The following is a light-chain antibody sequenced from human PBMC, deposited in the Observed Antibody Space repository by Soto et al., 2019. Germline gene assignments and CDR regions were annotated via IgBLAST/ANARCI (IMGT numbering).Light chain of an antibody. Sequence: DIQMTQSPSTLSASVGDRVTIAFRASQSISPWLAWYQQKPGKAPKLLIYGASSLEGGVPSRFSGSGSGTDFTLTISSLQPDDFATYYCQQYSTSVTFGQGTKVDI. V-gene: IGKV1-5*01. CDR3: QQYSTSVT. J-gene: IGKJ1*01. CDR2: GAS. CDR1: QSISPW.